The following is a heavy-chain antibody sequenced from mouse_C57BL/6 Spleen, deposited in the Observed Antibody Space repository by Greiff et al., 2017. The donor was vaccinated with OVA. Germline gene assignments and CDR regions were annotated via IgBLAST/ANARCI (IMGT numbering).Heavy chain of an antibody. CDR3: ARDYGSSRGAY. Sequence: LVEPGASVKISCKASGYSFTDYNMNWVKQSNGKSLEWIGVINPNYGTTSYNQKCKGKATLTVDQSSSTAYMQRNSLTSEYSAVYYCARDYGSSRGAYWGQGTLVTVSA. CDR1: GYSFTDYN. CDR2: INPNYGTT. V-gene: IGHV1-39*01. J-gene: IGHJ3*01. D-gene: IGHD1-1*01.